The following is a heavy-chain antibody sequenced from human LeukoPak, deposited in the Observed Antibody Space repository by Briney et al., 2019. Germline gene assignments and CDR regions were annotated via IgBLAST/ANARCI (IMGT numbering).Heavy chain of an antibody. Sequence: GASVKVSCKASGYTFTGYYMHWVRQAPGQGLEWMGWINPNSGGTNYAQKFQGRVTMTRDTSISTAYMELSRLRSDDTAVYYCARSPVTMIVVVKEIDYWGQGTLVTVS. CDR1: GYTFTGYY. CDR3: ARSPVTMIVVVKEIDY. D-gene: IGHD3-22*01. V-gene: IGHV1-2*02. J-gene: IGHJ4*02. CDR2: INPNSGGT.